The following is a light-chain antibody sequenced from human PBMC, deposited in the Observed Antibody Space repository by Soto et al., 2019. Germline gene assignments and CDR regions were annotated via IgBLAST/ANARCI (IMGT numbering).Light chain of an antibody. Sequence: QSSTLAFSASQSVSSYLAWYQQKPGQAPRLLIYDASNRASGIPARFSGSGSGTDFTLTISSLEPEDFAVYYCQQRSNWPPITFGQGTRLEIK. CDR2: DAS. V-gene: IGKV3-11*01. CDR1: QSVSSY. J-gene: IGKJ5*01. CDR3: QQRSNWPPIT.